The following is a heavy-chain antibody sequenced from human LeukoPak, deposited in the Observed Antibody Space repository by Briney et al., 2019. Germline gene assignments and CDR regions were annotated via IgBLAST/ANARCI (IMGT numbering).Heavy chain of an antibody. CDR2: IIPIFGTA. V-gene: IGHV1-69*05. Sequence: SVKVSCKASGGTFSSYAISWVRQAPGQGLEWMGKIIPIFGTANYAQKFQGRVTITTDESTSTAYMELSSLRSEDTAVYYCARDYYDSSGYYYAHDYWGQGTLVTVSS. CDR3: ARDYYDSSGYYYAHDY. J-gene: IGHJ4*02. CDR1: GGTFSSYA. D-gene: IGHD3-22*01.